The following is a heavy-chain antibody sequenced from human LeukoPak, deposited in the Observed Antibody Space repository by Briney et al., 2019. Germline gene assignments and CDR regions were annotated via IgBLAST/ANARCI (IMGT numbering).Heavy chain of an antibody. CDR2: IKSKTDGGTT. Sequence: GGSLRLSCAASGFTFSNAWMSWVRQAPGKGLEWVGRIKSKTDGGTTDYAAPVKGRFTISRDDSKNTLYLQMNSLKTEDTAVYYCTTVGYCSGGSCYDLNDAFDIWGQGTMVTVSS. CDR3: TTVGYCSGGSCYDLNDAFDI. J-gene: IGHJ3*02. D-gene: IGHD2-15*01. V-gene: IGHV3-15*01. CDR1: GFTFSNAW.